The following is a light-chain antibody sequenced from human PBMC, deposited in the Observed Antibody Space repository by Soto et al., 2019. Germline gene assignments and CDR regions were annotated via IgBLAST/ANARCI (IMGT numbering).Light chain of an antibody. Sequence: EIVLTQSPGTLSLSPGERATLSCMASQSVSSYSLAWYQKKPGQAPRLLIYGASSRAAGIPDRFSGSGSGTDFTLTISGLEPQDFAVYYCPQYGSSLTWTFGKGTKV. CDR2: GAS. J-gene: IGKJ1*01. CDR3: PQYGSSLTWT. CDR1: QSVSSYS. V-gene: IGKV3-20*01.